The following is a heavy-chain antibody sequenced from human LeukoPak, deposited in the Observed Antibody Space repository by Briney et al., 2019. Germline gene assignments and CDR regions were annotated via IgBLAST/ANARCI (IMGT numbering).Heavy chain of an antibody. CDR3: ARLNGATMLPAEPYYFDY. V-gene: IGHV5-51*01. CDR1: GYSFTSYW. J-gene: IGHJ4*02. Sequence: GEALKISFNGSGYSFTSYWIGWVRQMPRKGLEWMGIIYPCDSDTRYSPSFQGQVTISADQSISPASLQRSNLKASDTARYYWARLNGATMLPAEPYYFDYWGQGTLVTVSS. D-gene: IGHD5-24*01. CDR2: IYPCDSDT.